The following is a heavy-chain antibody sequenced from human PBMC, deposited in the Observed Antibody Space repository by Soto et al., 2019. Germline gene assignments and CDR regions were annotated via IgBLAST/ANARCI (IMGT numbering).Heavy chain of an antibody. CDR3: ASSRINIAVGGETEYRFDY. CDR2: INRNRSDT. J-gene: IGHJ4*02. V-gene: IGHV1-2*04. CDR1: GYIFTGYY. Sequence: ASVKVSCKASGYIFTGYYMHWVRQAPGQGXEWMGWINRNRSDTNYTQKFQGWVTMTRDTYISTAYMELSRLRSDDTDVYYCASSRINIAVGGETEYRFDYWGQGALVTVSS. D-gene: IGHD6-19*01.